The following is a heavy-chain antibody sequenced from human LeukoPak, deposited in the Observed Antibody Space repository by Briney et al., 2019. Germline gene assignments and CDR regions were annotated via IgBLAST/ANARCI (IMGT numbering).Heavy chain of an antibody. D-gene: IGHD5-18*01. Sequence: GRSLRLSCAASGFTFSSYGMHWVRQAPGKGLEWVAVIWYDGSNKYYADSVKGRFTISRDNSKNTLYLQMNSLRAEDTAVYYCARAYSYGGYYFDYWGQGTLVTVSS. CDR3: ARAYSYGGYYFDY. V-gene: IGHV3-33*01. J-gene: IGHJ4*02. CDR2: IWYDGSNK. CDR1: GFTFSSYG.